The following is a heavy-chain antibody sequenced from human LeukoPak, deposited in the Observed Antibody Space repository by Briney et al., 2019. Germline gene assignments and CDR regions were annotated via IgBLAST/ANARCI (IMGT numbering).Heavy chain of an antibody. Sequence: GGSLRLSCAASGFTFSSYAMHWVRQAPGKGLEWVAVISYDGSNKYYADSVKGRFTISRDNSKNTLYLQMNSLRAEDTAVYYCAREQVAPVGAFDIWGQGTMVTVSS. CDR1: GFTFSSYA. CDR2: ISYDGSNK. J-gene: IGHJ3*02. CDR3: AREQVAPVGAFDI. D-gene: IGHD5-12*01. V-gene: IGHV3-30-3*01.